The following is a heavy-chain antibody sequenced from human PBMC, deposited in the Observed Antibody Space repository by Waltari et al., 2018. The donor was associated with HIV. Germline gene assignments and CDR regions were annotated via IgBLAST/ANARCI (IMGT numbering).Heavy chain of an antibody. D-gene: IGHD2-15*01. J-gene: IGHJ4*02. CDR1: GGSIRNYF. V-gene: IGHV4-59*13. CDR3: ARCSFSSYYYFDL. CDR2: VYNDGST. Sequence: QVQLLESGPGLVKPSETLSLKCNVSGGSIRNYFWTWIRQAPGKTLEWIGYVYNDGSTEYNPSLKSRVTMSLDSANVQFSLNLNSVTAADTARYFCARCSFSSYYYFDLWGQGTHVTVSS.